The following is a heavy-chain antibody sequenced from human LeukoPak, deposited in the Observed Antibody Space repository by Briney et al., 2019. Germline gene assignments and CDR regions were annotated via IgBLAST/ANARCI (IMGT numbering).Heavy chain of an antibody. Sequence: PGGALRLSCTASGFTFGEYAMSWFRQAPGKGLEWVGFIRSKAYGGTTEYAASVKGRFTISRDDSKSIAYLQMNSLKTEDTAVYYCTRDGSPWGGVRGVKFDYWGQGTLVTVSS. CDR2: IRSKAYGGTT. CDR3: TRDGSPWGGVRGVKFDY. J-gene: IGHJ4*02. CDR1: GFTFGEYA. D-gene: IGHD1-26*01. V-gene: IGHV3-49*03.